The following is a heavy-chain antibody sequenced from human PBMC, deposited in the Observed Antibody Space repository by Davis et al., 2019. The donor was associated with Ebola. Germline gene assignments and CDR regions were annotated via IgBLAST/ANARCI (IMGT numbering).Heavy chain of an antibody. J-gene: IGHJ4*02. CDR2: IWYDGSNK. CDR1: GFTFSSYW. D-gene: IGHD6-13*01. V-gene: IGHV3-33*08. CDR3: ARAGGYSSSWYGY. Sequence: GESLKISCAASGFTFSSYWMSWVRQAPGKGLEWVADIWYDGSNKYYADSVKGRFTISRDNSKNTLYLQMNSLRAEDTAVYYCARAGGYSSSWYGYWGQGTLVTVSS.